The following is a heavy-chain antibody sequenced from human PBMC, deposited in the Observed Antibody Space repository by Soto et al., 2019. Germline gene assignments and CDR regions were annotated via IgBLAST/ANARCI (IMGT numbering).Heavy chain of an antibody. D-gene: IGHD3-10*01. CDR2: ISYSGST. Sequence: LSLTCTVSGGSISSGGYYWSWTGQHPGKGLEWIGYISYSGSTYYNPSLKSRVTISVDTSKNQFSLKLSSVTAADTAVYYCARDRGSGSIYYYYGMDVWGQGTTVTVSS. CDR3: ARDRGSGSIYYYYGMDV. J-gene: IGHJ6*02. V-gene: IGHV4-31*03. CDR1: GGSISSGGYY.